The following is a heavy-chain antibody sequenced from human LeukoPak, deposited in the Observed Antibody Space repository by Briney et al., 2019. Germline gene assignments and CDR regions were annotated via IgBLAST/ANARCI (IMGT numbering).Heavy chain of an antibody. CDR2: IYSGGST. Sequence: PGGSLRLSCAVSGLTVSRNYMSWVRQAPGKGLESVSVIYSGGSTYYADSVRGRFTISRDNSKNTLYLQMNSLRVEDTAVYYCARVGGHWGQGTLVTVSS. V-gene: IGHV3-53*01. CDR1: GLTVSRNY. J-gene: IGHJ4*02. D-gene: IGHD3-10*01. CDR3: ARVGGH.